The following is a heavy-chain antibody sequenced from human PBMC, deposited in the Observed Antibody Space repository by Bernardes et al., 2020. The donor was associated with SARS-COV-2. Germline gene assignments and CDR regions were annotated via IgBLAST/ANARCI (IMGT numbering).Heavy chain of an antibody. CDR2: INTNTGNP. J-gene: IGHJ4*02. CDR1: GYTFTSYA. Sequence: ASVKVSCKASGYTFTSYAMNWVRQAPGQGLEWMGWINTNTGNPTYAQGFTGRFVFSLDTSVSTAYLQISSLKAEDTAVYYCARAGLYYDSSGYQTTEYYFDYWGQGTLVTVS. V-gene: IGHV7-4-1*02. CDR3: ARAGLYYDSSGYQTTEYYFDY. D-gene: IGHD3-22*01.